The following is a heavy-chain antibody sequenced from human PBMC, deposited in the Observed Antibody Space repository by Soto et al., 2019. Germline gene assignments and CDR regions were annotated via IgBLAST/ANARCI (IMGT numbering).Heavy chain of an antibody. CDR2: INHSGST. V-gene: IGHV4-34*01. D-gene: IGHD5-12*01. CDR1: GGSFSGYY. Sequence: SETLSLTCAVYGGSFSGYYWSWIRQPPGKGLEWIGEINHSGSTNYNPSLKSRVTIPVDTSKNQFSLKLSSVTAADTAVYYCARDQSGYNHLGDDWGQGTLVTVSS. CDR3: ARDQSGYNHLGDD. J-gene: IGHJ4*02.